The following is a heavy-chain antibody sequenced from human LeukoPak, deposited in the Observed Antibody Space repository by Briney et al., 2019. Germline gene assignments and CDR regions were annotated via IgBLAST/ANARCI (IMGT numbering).Heavy chain of an antibody. D-gene: IGHD4-17*01. Sequence: WGSLRLSCAASGFTLSSYAMSWVRQAPGKGLEWVSAISGSGGSTYYADSVKGRFTISRDNSKNTLYLQMNSLRAEDTAVYYCAKVLLDDYGDYGHAFDIWGQGTMVTVSS. CDR3: AKVLLDDYGDYGHAFDI. J-gene: IGHJ3*02. CDR1: GFTLSSYA. CDR2: ISGSGGST. V-gene: IGHV3-23*01.